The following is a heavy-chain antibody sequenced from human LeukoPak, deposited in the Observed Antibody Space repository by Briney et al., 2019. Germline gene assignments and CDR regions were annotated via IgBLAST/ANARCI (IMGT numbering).Heavy chain of an antibody. V-gene: IGHV3-38-3*01. D-gene: IGHD6-6*01. Sequence: GGSLRLSCAASGFTVSSNEMSWVRQAPGKGLEWVSSISGGSTYYADSRKGRFTISRDNSKNTLHLQMNSLRSEDTAVYYCARDSTIGQLVRGYYYYMDVWGKGTTVTVS. CDR3: ARDSTIGQLVRGYYYYMDV. J-gene: IGHJ6*03. CDR1: GFTVSSNE. CDR2: ISGGST.